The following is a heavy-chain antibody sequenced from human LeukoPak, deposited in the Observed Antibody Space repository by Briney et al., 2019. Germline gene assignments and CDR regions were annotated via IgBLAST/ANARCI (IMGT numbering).Heavy chain of an antibody. D-gene: IGHD1-7*01. CDR3: TRQGSLGTSGYDY. Sequence: PSETLSLTCTVSGGSISSSSYYWGWIRQPPGKGLEWIGSFYYSGSTYYNPSLESRVTISVDTSKNQFSLKLSSVTAADTAVYYCTRQGSLGTSGYDYWGQGTLVTVSS. V-gene: IGHV4-39*01. CDR1: GGSISSSSYY. CDR2: FYYSGST. J-gene: IGHJ4*02.